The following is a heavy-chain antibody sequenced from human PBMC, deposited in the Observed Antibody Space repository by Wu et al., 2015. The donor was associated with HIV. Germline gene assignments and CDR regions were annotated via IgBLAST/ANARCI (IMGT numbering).Heavy chain of an antibody. CDR3: ARGAVVVWGWFDP. V-gene: IGHV1-69*05. CDR1: GGSLISYA. D-gene: IGHD2-15*01. J-gene: IGHJ5*02. Sequence: QVRLVQSGAEVKKPGSSLKVSCKTSGGSLISYAMSWVRQAPGQGLEWMGGIIPIFGTPNYSQKFQGRVTMTTDESTGTAYMELRSLRSEDTAVYYCARGAVVVWGWFDPWGQGTLVTVSS. CDR2: IIPIFGTP.